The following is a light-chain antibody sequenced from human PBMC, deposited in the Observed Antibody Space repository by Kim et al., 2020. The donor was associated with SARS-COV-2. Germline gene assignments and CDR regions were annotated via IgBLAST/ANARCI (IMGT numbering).Light chain of an antibody. CDR2: QDT. CDR3: QAWDSITVV. J-gene: IGLJ2*01. Sequence: SYELTQPPSVSVSPGQTATITCSGNKLEDKYTCWYQQKPGQSPVLVIYQDTKRPSGIPERFSGSKSGNTATLTISGTQAMDEADYYCQAWDSITVVFGGGNKLTVL. CDR1: KLEDKY. V-gene: IGLV3-1*01.